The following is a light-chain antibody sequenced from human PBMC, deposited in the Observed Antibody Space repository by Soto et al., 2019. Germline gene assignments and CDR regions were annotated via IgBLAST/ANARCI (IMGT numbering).Light chain of an antibody. J-gene: IGLJ1*01. CDR3: CSYAVTSTLGIYV. Sequence: QSALTQPASVSGSPGQSITISCTGTSSDVGSYSLVSWYQQHPGNAPKVMIYEATKRPSGVSNRFSGSKSGNTASLTISGLQAEDEADYYCCSYAVTSTLGIYVCGSGTKHTVL. V-gene: IGLV2-23*02. CDR1: SSDVGSYSL. CDR2: EAT.